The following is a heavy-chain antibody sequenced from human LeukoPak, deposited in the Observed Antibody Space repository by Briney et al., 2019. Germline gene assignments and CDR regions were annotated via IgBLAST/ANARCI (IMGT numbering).Heavy chain of an antibody. D-gene: IGHD4-11*01. CDR1: GFTFSSYT. V-gene: IGHV3-64*01. Sequence: GGSLRLSCVPSGFTFSSYTIHWVRQAPGKGLEYVSAISSKGGSTYYANSMKGRFTVARDNSKNTLNLQMGSLRGEDVAVYYCARATCTTNPYYGMDVWGQGTTVTVSS. J-gene: IGHJ6*02. CDR3: ARATCTTNPYYGMDV. CDR2: ISSKGGST.